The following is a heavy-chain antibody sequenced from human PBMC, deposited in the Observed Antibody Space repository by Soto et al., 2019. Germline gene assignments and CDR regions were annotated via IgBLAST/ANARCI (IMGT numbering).Heavy chain of an antibody. J-gene: IGHJ6*02. Sequence: QVQLVESGGGVVQPGRSLRLSCAASGFTFSSYGMHWVRQAPGKGLEWVAVISYDGSNKYYADSVKGRFTISRDNSKNTLYLQMNSLRAEDTAVYYCAKEQPSGRGYSYTGGYYYGMDVWGQGTTVTVSS. CDR3: AKEQPSGRGYSYTGGYYYGMDV. CDR2: ISYDGSNK. V-gene: IGHV3-30*18. D-gene: IGHD5-18*01. CDR1: GFTFSSYG.